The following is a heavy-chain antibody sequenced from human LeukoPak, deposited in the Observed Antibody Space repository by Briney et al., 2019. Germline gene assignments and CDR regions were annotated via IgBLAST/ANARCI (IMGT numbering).Heavy chain of an antibody. CDR2: IYTSGST. Sequence: SETLSLTCTVSGGSISSYYWSWIRQPAGKGLEWIGRIYTSGSTNYNPSLKSRVTMSVDTSKNQFSLKLSSVTAADTAVYYCAREVVPGAYYYYMDVWGKGTTVTVSS. J-gene: IGHJ6*03. D-gene: IGHD2-15*01. V-gene: IGHV4-4*07. CDR3: AREVVPGAYYYYMDV. CDR1: GGSISSYY.